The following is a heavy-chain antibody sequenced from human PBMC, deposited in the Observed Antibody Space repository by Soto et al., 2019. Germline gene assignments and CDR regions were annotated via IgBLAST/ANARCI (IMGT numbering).Heavy chain of an antibody. CDR1: GYTFTSYG. J-gene: IGHJ6*02. Sequence: GASVKVCCKASGYTFTSYGISWVRQAPGQGLEWMGWISAYNGNTNYAQKLQGRVTMTTDTSTSTAYMELRSLRSDDTAVYYCARDRDIVVVSAASYYYYGMDFWGQGTTVTVSS. D-gene: IGHD2-2*01. CDR2: ISAYNGNT. CDR3: ARDRDIVVVSAASYYYYGMDF. V-gene: IGHV1-18*04.